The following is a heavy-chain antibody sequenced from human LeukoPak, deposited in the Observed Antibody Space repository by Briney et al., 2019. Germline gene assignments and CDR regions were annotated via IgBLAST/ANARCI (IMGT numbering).Heavy chain of an antibody. V-gene: IGHV3-48*01. CDR3: AREPSYSSSWYTSCDY. Sequence: GGSLRLSCAASGFNFNNYNMNWVRQAPGKGLEWVSYITLSSSTIYYADSVKGRFTISRDNAKNSLYLQMNSLRAEDTAVYYCAREPSYSSSWYTSCDYWGQGTLVTVSS. CDR2: ITLSSSTI. CDR1: GFNFNNYN. D-gene: IGHD6-13*01. J-gene: IGHJ4*02.